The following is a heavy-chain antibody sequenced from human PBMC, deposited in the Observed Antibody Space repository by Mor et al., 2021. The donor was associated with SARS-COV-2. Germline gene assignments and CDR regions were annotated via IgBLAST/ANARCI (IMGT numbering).Heavy chain of an antibody. J-gene: IGHJ4*02. CDR2: VSNSGST. CDR3: ARDVGGSAFDY. D-gene: IGHD2-15*01. Sequence: WVRQSPRKGLEWIGYVSNSGSTNFNPSLKSRVTISLDRSKNQLSLKLRSMTTADTAVYYCARDVGGSAFDYWGQGTQVTVSS. V-gene: IGHV4-59*01.